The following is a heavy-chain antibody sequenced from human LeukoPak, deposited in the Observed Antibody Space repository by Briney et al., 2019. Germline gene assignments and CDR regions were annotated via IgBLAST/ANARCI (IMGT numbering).Heavy chain of an antibody. D-gene: IGHD6-19*01. CDR2: IYTSGST. Sequence: PSETLSLTCTVSGGSISSYYWSWIRQPAGKGLAWIGRIYTSGSTNYNPSLKSRVTMSVDTSKNQFSLRLSSVTAADTAVYYCARGRAVASWFDPWGQGTLVTVSS. J-gene: IGHJ5*02. CDR3: ARGRAVASWFDP. CDR1: GGSISSYY. V-gene: IGHV4-4*07.